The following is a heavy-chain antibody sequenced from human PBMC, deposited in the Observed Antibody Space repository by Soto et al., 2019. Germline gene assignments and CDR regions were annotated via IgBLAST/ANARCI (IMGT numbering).Heavy chain of an antibody. CDR1: GYSFTSYW. CDR2: IYPGDSDT. J-gene: IGHJ4*02. D-gene: IGHD6-13*01. V-gene: IGHV5-51*01. Sequence: GESLKISCKGSGYSFTSYWIGWVRQMPGKGLEWMGIIYPGDSDTRYSPSFQGQVTISADKSISTAYLQWSSLKASDTAMYYCARSRYSSPLYRLGAYFDYWGQGTLVTVSS. CDR3: ARSRYSSPLYRLGAYFDY.